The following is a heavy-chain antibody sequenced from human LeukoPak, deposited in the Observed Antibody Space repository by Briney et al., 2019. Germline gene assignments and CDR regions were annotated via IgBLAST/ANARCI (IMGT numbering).Heavy chain of an antibody. D-gene: IGHD6-25*01. CDR3: ARGGYSGSYYRFS. V-gene: IGHV3-74*01. CDR2: TSKDGSDT. J-gene: IGHJ4*02. CDR1: GFRFSDYW. Sequence: GGSLRLSCAASGFRFSDYWMHWVRHGPGKGPEWLSRTSKDGSDTFYADAAKGRFTAPRDNAKNTVYLQVTNVRPEDTAVYYCARGGYSGSYYRFSWGQGTLVTVAS.